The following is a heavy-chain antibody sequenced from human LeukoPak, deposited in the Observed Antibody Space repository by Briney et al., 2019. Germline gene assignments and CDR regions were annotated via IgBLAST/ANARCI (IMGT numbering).Heavy chain of an antibody. CDR3: TRGAPQADVFDI. J-gene: IGHJ3*02. Sequence: GGSLRLSCAASGFTFSVTWMGWVRQAPGRGLEWVGRFKSKAAGGTTDYAAPVAGRFTISRDDSKNMLYLQMNSLKTEDTAVYYCTRGAPQADVFDIWGQGTMVTVSS. D-gene: IGHD1-26*01. CDR2: FKSKAAGGTT. CDR1: GFTFSVTW. V-gene: IGHV3-15*01.